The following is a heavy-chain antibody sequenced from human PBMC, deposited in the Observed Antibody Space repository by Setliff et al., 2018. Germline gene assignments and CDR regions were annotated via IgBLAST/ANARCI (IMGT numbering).Heavy chain of an antibody. D-gene: IGHD3-3*01. CDR2: INHSGST. J-gene: IGHJ5*02. CDR3: ARSRSNFWSGYFNWFDP. V-gene: IGHV4-34*10. Sequence: PSETLSLTCAVYGGSFSGYYWSWIRQPPGKGLEWLGEINHSGSTNCNPSFQGQVTISADKSISTAYLQWSSLKASDTAMYYCARSRSNFWSGYFNWFDPWGQGTLVTVSS. CDR1: GGSFSGYY.